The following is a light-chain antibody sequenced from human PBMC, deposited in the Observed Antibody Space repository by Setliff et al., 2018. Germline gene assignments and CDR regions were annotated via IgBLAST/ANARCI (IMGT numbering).Light chain of an antibody. V-gene: IGLV2-14*03. CDR1: SSDVGGYNY. CDR2: DVT. J-gene: IGLJ1*01. CDR3: SSYTTSGTYV. Sequence: QSVLTQPASVSGSPGQWITISCSGTSSDVGGYNYVSWYQQHPGKAPKLMIYDVTNRPSGISNRFSGSKSGNTASLTISGLQAEDDADYYCSSYTTSGTYVFGNGTKGTVL.